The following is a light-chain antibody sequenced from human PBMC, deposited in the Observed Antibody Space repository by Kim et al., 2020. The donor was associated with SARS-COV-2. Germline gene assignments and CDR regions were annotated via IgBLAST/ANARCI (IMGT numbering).Light chain of an antibody. CDR2: ETS. J-gene: IGKJ4*01. Sequence: EIVLTQSPATLSLSPGERATLSCRASQSVGNSLAWFQQKPGQAPRLLIFETSNRATGTPARFSGSGSGTAFTLTISSLEPEDFAVYYCQQRYNWPLTFGGGTKVDIK. V-gene: IGKV3-11*01. CDR3: QQRYNWPLT. CDR1: QSVGNS.